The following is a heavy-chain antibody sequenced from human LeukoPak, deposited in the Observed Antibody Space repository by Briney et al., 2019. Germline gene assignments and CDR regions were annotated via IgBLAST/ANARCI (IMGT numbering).Heavy chain of an antibody. D-gene: IGHD1/OR15-1a*01. CDR1: GGSVSSGSYY. J-gene: IGHJ2*01. CDR3: ARGTGGWYFDL. CDR2: IYYSGST. Sequence: TPSETLSLTCTVSGGSVSSGSYYWSWIRQPPGKGLEWIGYIYYSGSTNYNPSLKSRVTMSIDTSKNQFSLKLTSVTAADTAVYYCARGTGGWYFDLWGRGTLVTVSS. V-gene: IGHV4-61*01.